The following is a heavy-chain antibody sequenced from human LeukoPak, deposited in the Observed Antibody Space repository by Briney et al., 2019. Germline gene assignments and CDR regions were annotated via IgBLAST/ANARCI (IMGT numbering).Heavy chain of an antibody. CDR2: INPNSGGT. Sequence: ASVKVSCKASGYTFTGYYMHWVRQAPGQGLEWMGWINPNSGGTNYAQKFQGRVTMTRDTSISTAYMELSRLRSDDTAVYYCARDSPSEYYYGSESYGRYIDYWGQGTLVTVSS. D-gene: IGHD3-10*01. J-gene: IGHJ4*02. CDR3: ARDSPSEYYYGSESYGRYIDY. V-gene: IGHV1-2*02. CDR1: GYTFTGYY.